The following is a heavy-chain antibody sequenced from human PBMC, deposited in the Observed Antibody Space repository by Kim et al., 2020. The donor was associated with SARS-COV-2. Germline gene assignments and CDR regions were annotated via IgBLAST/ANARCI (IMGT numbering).Heavy chain of an antibody. Sequence: SETLSLTCTVSGGTISSYYWSWIRQPPGKGLEWIGDIYYSGSTNYNPSLKSRVTISVDTSKNQFSLKLSSVTAADTAVYYCARCTGSSTTEDAFDIGGQG. J-gene: IGHJ3*02. CDR2: IYYSGST. CDR1: GGTISSYY. CDR3: ARCTGSSTTEDAFDI. V-gene: IGHV4-59*01. D-gene: IGHD1-26*01.